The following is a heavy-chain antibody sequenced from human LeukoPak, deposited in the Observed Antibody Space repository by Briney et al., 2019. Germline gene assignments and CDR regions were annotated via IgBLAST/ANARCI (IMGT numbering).Heavy chain of an antibody. Sequence: ASVKVSCKASGYTFTSYYMHWVRQPPGQGLEWMGIINPSGGSTSYAQKFQGRVTMTRDTSTSTVYMELSSLRSEDTAVYYCASDYGDIAPNYYFDYWGQGTLVTVSS. J-gene: IGHJ4*02. D-gene: IGHD4-17*01. V-gene: IGHV1-46*01. CDR2: INPSGGST. CDR1: GYTFTSYY. CDR3: ASDYGDIAPNYYFDY.